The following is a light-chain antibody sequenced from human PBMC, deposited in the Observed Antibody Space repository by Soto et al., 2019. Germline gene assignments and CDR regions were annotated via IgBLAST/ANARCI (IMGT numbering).Light chain of an antibody. V-gene: IGLV1-40*01. CDR2: GNS. J-gene: IGLJ3*02. CDR3: QSYDSSLSGWV. Sequence: QSVLTQPPSVSGAPGQRVTISCTGSSSNIWAGYDVHWYQQLPGTAPKLLIYGNSNRPSGVPDRFSGSKSGTSASLAITGLQVEDEADYYCQSYDSSLSGWVFGGGTKLTVL. CDR1: SSNIWAGYD.